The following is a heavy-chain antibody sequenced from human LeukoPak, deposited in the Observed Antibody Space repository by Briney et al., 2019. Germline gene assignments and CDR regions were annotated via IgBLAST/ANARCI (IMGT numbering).Heavy chain of an antibody. V-gene: IGHV4-59*01. D-gene: IGHD3-10*01. CDR3: ARGLFGEFFYYYYVDV. Sequence: SETLSLTCSVSGGSISIYYWSWIRQSPGKGLEWIGYLHYTGSTNYNPSLKSRVIISVDTSKNQFSLKLSSVTAADTAVYYCARGLFGEFFYYYYVDVWGKGTTVTVSS. J-gene: IGHJ6*03. CDR1: GGSISIYY. CDR2: LHYTGST.